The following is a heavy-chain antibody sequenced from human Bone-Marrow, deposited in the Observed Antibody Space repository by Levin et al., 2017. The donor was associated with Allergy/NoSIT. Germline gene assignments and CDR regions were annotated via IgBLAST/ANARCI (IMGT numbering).Heavy chain of an antibody. CDR2: IGTGGDT. V-gene: IGHV3-23*01. Sequence: ETLSLTCAPSGFTFSSYAMSWVRQAPGKALEWVSAIGTGGDTYYADSVRGRFTISRDNSRNTLFLQMNSLRDEDTAVYYCAKRAAREFDYWGQGTLVTVSS. J-gene: IGHJ4*02. CDR1: GFTFSSYA. CDR3: AKRAAREFDY. D-gene: IGHD6-6*01.